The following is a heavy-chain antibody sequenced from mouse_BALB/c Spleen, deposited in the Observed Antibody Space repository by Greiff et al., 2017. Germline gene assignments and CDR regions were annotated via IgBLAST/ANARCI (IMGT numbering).Heavy chain of an antibody. Sequence: VQLQQPGAELAKPGASVKMSCKASGYTFTSYWMHWVKQRPGQGLEWIGYINTSTGYTEHNQKFKDKAPLTADKSSSTAYMQLSSLTSEDSAVYYCARAGGAWFAYWGQGTLGTVSA. D-gene: IGHD4-1*01. CDR1: GYTFTSYW. CDR2: INTSTGYT. V-gene: IGHV1-7*01. CDR3: ARAGGAWFAY. J-gene: IGHJ3*01.